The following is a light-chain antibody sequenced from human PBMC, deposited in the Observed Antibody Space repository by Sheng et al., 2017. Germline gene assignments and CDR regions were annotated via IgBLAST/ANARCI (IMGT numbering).Light chain of an antibody. CDR3: QQLNSYPFT. Sequence: DIQMTQSPSTLSASVGDRVTITCRASQSISSWLAWYRQEPGKAPQLLIYAASTLQSGVPSRFSGSESGTDFTLTISSLQPEDFATYYCQQLNSYPFTFGPGTKVDIK. V-gene: IGKV1-5*01. CDR2: AAS. J-gene: IGKJ3*01. CDR1: QSISSW.